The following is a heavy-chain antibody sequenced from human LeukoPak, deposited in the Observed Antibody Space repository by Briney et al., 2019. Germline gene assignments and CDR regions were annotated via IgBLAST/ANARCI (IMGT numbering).Heavy chain of an antibody. D-gene: IGHD2-21*02. V-gene: IGHV3-23*01. CDR2: ISGSGGST. J-gene: IGHJ6*02. CDR3: ASDMSPAYGMDV. Sequence: GGSLRLSCAASGFTFSSYAMSWVRQAPGKGLEWVSAISGSGGSTYYADSVKGRFTISRDNSKNTLYLQMNSLRAEDTAVYYCASDMSPAYGMDVWGQGTTVTVSS. CDR1: GFTFSSYA.